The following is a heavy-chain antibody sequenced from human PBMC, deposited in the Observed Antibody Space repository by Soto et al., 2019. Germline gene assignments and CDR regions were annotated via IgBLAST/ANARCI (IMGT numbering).Heavy chain of an antibody. Sequence: SETLSLTCAVYGGSFSGYYWSWIRQPPGKGLEWIGEINHSGSTNYNPSLKSRVTISVDTSRNQFSLKLSSVTAADTAVYYCARDSYYYGMDVWGQGTTVTVSS. D-gene: IGHD4-4*01. V-gene: IGHV4-34*01. CDR2: INHSGST. CDR1: GGSFSGYY. J-gene: IGHJ6*02. CDR3: ARDSYYYGMDV.